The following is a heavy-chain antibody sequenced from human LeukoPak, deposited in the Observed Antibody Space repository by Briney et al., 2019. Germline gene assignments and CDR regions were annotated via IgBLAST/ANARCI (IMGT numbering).Heavy chain of an antibody. CDR1: GYSFTSYW. D-gene: IGHD3-10*01. CDR2: IYPGDSDT. Sequence: NLGESLKISCKGSGYSFTSYWIGWVRQMPGKGLEWMGIIYPGDSDTRYSPSFQGQVTISTDKSISTAYLQWSSLKASDTAMYYCARGYCGSGSGPGRFDPWGQGTLVTVSS. V-gene: IGHV5-51*01. CDR3: ARGYCGSGSGPGRFDP. J-gene: IGHJ5*02.